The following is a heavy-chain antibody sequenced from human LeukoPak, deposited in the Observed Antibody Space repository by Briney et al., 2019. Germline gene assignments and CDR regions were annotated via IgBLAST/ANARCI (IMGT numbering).Heavy chain of an antibody. CDR3: ARERGRGRDSPWFDY. CDR2: IYSDGST. Sequence: RGGSLRLSCAASGFIVSGDFMSWVRQAPGKGLEWVSVIYSDGSTYYADSVKGRFTISRDNSKNTLDLQMTGLRAEDTAVYYCARERGRGRDSPWFDYWGQGTLVTVSS. CDR1: GFIVSGDF. D-gene: IGHD1-26*01. J-gene: IGHJ4*02. V-gene: IGHV3-53*01.